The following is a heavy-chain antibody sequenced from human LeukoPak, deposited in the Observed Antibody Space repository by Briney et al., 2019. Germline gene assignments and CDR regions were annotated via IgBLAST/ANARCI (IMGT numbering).Heavy chain of an antibody. CDR1: GYTLTSYG. CDR2: ISADNGNT. D-gene: IGHD6-13*01. CDR3: ARAQDSAAGGMDV. Sequence: ASVKVSRKASGYTLTSYGMSWVRQAPGQGLEWMGWISADNGNTKYAQKRQGRVTMTTDTYTSTAYIELRSLRSDDTAVDYCARAQDSAAGGMDVWGKGTTVAVCS. V-gene: IGHV1-18*04. J-gene: IGHJ6*04.